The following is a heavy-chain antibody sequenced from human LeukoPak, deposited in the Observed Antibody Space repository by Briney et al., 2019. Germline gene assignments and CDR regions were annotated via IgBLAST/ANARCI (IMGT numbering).Heavy chain of an antibody. V-gene: IGHV1-2*06. CDR2: INPNSGGT. CDR3: AKGPRANVGY. D-gene: IGHD1-1*01. J-gene: IGHJ4*02. Sequence: XVSCXXXGYTXTXYYMHXVRQAPGQGLEWMGRINPNSGGTNYAQKFQGRVTMTRDTSISTAYMELSRLRSDDTAVYYCAKGPRANVGYWGQGTLVTVSS. CDR1: GYTXTXYY.